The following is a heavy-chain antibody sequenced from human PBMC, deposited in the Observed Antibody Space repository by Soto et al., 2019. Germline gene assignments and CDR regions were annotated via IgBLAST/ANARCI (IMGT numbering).Heavy chain of an antibody. CDR3: ARVPGYCSGGSCWDY. D-gene: IGHD2-15*01. CDR1: RYTFASCD. J-gene: IGHJ4*02. CDR2: MNPNSGNT. V-gene: IGHV1-8*02. Sequence: EASVKVSCKASRYTFASCDMNWVRQATEQGLEWMGCMNPNSGNTGYAQKFQGRFTMTRNTSISTAYMELSSLRSEDTAVYYCARVPGYCSGGSCWDYWGQGTLVTVSS.